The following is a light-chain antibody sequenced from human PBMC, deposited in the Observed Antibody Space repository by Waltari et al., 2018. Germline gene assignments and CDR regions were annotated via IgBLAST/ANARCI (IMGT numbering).Light chain of an antibody. CDR3: QQSYSTPVT. CDR2: AAS. J-gene: IGKJ1*01. V-gene: IGKV1-39*01. Sequence: IQMTQSPSSLSASVGDRVTITCRASQSISSYLNWYQQKPWKAPKLLIYAASSLQSGVPSRFSGSGSGTDFTLTISSLQPEDFATYYCQQSYSTPVTFGQGTKVEIK. CDR1: QSISSY.